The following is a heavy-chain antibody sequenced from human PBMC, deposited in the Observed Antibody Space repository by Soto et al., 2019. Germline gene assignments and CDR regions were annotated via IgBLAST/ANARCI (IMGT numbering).Heavy chain of an antibody. Sequence: EVQLLESGGGLVQPGGSLRLSCAASGFTFSSYAMSWVRQAPGKGLEWVSDISGSGGSTFYADSVKGRFTISRDNSKNTLYRQMNSLRAEDTAVYYCAKERVGASGEVGVDAFDIWGQGTMVTVSS. D-gene: IGHD1-26*01. J-gene: IGHJ3*02. CDR3: AKERVGASGEVGVDAFDI. CDR1: GFTFSSYA. V-gene: IGHV3-23*01. CDR2: ISGSGGST.